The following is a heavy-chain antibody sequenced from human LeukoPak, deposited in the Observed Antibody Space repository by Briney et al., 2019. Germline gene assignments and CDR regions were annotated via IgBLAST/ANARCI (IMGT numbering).Heavy chain of an antibody. CDR2: ISYDGSNK. CDR3: ARRWPARDTVLVSTMIKWYFDL. J-gene: IGHJ2*01. V-gene: IGHV3-30*14. Sequence: GGSLRLSCAASGFTFSSYAMHWVRQAPGKGLEWVAVISYDGSNKYYADSVKGRFTISRDNSRNTLYLQMASLRVEDMAVYYCARRWPARDTVLVSTMIKWYFDLWGRGTLVTVSS. D-gene: IGHD5-18*01. CDR1: GFTFSSYA.